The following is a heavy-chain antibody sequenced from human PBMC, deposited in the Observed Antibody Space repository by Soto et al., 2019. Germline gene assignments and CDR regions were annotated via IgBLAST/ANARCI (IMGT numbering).Heavy chain of an antibody. CDR2: TRQDGGQK. D-gene: IGHD6-19*01. Sequence: EVQLVESGGGLVQPGGSLRLSCAASGFTFSSYWMSWVRQAPGKGLEWVAHTRQDGGQKYYVDSVKGRFTISRDNAKNSLYLQMNSLRVEDTAVYYCARYPNPTVAGLPFDLWGQGTLVTVSS. J-gene: IGHJ4*02. CDR1: GFTFSSYW. V-gene: IGHV3-7*03. CDR3: ARYPNPTVAGLPFDL.